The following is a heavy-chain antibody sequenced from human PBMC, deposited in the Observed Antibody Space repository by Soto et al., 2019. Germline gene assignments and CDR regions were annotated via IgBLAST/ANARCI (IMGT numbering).Heavy chain of an antibody. J-gene: IGHJ6*02. D-gene: IGHD1-26*01. CDR2: ISSSSSTI. V-gene: IGHV3-48*02. CDR1: GFTFSSYS. Sequence: PGGSLRLSSAASGFTFSSYSMNWVRQAPGKGLEWVSYISSSSSTIYYADSVKGRSTISRDNAKNSLYLQMNSLRDEDTAVYYCERDLRREPPYYYGMDVWGQGTTVTVSS. CDR3: ERDLRREPPYYYGMDV.